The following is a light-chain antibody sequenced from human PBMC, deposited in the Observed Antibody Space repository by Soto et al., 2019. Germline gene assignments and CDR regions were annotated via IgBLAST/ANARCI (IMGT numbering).Light chain of an antibody. CDR2: QAS. V-gene: IGKV3-15*01. Sequence: EMVMTQSPATLSMSPGERATLSCRASQSVSSNLAWYQQKPGQAPRLLIYQASARATGIPARFIGGGSGTEFTLTISSLQSEDFAVYYCQQYENWPPVTFGGGTKVDIK. CDR3: QQYENWPPVT. CDR1: QSVSSN. J-gene: IGKJ4*01.